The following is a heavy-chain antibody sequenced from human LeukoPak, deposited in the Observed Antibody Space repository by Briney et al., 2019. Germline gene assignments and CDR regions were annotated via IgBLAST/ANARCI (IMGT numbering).Heavy chain of an antibody. CDR2: ISPNSGDT. D-gene: IGHD4-17*01. CDR1: GYTXTGYL. Sequence: ASVKVSCKASGYTXTGYLMHWVRQAPGQGLEWMGWISPNSGDTRYAQKFQGRITMARDTSISTAYMEVSRLRSDDTAVYYCVRGLTTVATWLYLWGRGTLVTVSS. CDR3: VRGLTTVATWLYL. V-gene: IGHV1-2*02. J-gene: IGHJ2*01.